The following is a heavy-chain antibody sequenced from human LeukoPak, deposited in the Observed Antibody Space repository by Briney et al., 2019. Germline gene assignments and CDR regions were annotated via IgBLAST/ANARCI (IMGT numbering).Heavy chain of an antibody. D-gene: IGHD5-18*01. V-gene: IGHV3-30*02. Sequence: GGSLRLSCAASGFTFSSYGMHWVRQAPGKGLEWVAFIRYDGSNKYYADSVKGRFTISRDNSKNTLYLQMNSLRAEDTAVYYCARGVRGAAMVTNYWGQGTLVTVSS. J-gene: IGHJ4*02. CDR3: ARGVRGAAMVTNY. CDR2: IRYDGSNK. CDR1: GFTFSSYG.